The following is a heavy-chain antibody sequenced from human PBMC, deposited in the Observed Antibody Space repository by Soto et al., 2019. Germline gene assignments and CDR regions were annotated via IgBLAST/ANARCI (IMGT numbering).Heavy chain of an antibody. Sequence: PSETLSLTCAVSGYSISSGYYWGWIRQPPGKGLEWIGEINHSGSTNYNPSLKSRVTISVDTSMNQFSLKLSSVTAADTAVYYCARRRLLGYCSGGSCYSTVHDAFDIWGQGTMVTVSS. CDR3: ARRRLLGYCSGGSCYSTVHDAFDI. D-gene: IGHD2-15*01. V-gene: IGHV4-38-2*01. J-gene: IGHJ3*02. CDR1: GYSISSGYY. CDR2: INHSGST.